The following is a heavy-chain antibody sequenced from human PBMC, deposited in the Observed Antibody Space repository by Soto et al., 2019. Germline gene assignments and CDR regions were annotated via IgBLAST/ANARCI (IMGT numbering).Heavy chain of an antibody. J-gene: IGHJ6*02. CDR2: INHSGST. CDR1: VGSFSGYY. D-gene: IGHD3-10*01. CDR3: ARALVGSGSSGSYYPHRYYYYYYGMDV. Sequence: TCAVYVGSFSGYYWSWIRQPPGRGREWIGEINHSGSTNYNPSLKSRVTISVDTSKNQFSLKLSSVTAADTAVYYCARALVGSGSSGSYYPHRYYYYYYGMDVWGQGTTV. V-gene: IGHV4-34*01.